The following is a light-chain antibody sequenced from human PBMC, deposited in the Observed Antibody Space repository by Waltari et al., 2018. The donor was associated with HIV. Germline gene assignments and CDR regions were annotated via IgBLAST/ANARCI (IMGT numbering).Light chain of an antibody. J-gene: IGLJ2*01. CDR1: SSNIGSNT. V-gene: IGLV1-44*01. Sequence: QSVLTQPPSASGTPGQRVTISCSGSSSNIGSNTVNWYQQLPGTAPKLLIYSNNQRPAGVPNRFSGSKSGSSASRAISGLQSDDEADYYWAAWDDSLNGPVVFGGGTKLTV. CDR3: AAWDDSLNGPVV. CDR2: SNN.